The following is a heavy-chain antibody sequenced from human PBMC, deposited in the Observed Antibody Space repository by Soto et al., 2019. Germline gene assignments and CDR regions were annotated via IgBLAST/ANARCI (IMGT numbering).Heavy chain of an antibody. CDR3: ARALAGSIMRLNCFDP. Sequence: PSETLSLTCTASRGSISSTTTYYWGWIRQPPGKRLEWIGIIYYSGITYYNPSLKSRVTISVDTSKTQFSLYLSSVTAADSAVYYCARALAGSIMRLNCFDPWGRGTLVTVSS. CDR2: IYYSGIT. J-gene: IGHJ5*02. CDR1: RGSISSTTTYY. V-gene: IGHV4-39*01. D-gene: IGHD1-1*01.